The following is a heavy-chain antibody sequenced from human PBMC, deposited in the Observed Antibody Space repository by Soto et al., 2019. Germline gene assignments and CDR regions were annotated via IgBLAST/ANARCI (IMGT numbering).Heavy chain of an antibody. CDR3: TTERIVGATFLDAFDI. CDR1: GFTFSNAW. J-gene: IGHJ3*02. CDR2: IKSKTDGGTT. Sequence: GGSLRLSCASSGFTFSNAWMNWVRQAPGKGLEWVGRIKSKTDGGTTDYAAPVKGRFTISRDDSKNTLYLQMNSLKTEDTAVYYCTTERIVGATFLDAFDIWGQGTMVTVSS. V-gene: IGHV3-15*07. D-gene: IGHD1-26*01.